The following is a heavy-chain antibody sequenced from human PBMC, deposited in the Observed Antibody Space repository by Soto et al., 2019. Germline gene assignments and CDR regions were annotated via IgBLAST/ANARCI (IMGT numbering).Heavy chain of an antibody. Sequence: PGESQKISSQGSGYSFTSYWIGWVRQMPGKGLECMGIIYPGDSDTRYSPSFQGQVTISADKSISTAYLQWSSLKASDTAMYYYARTAAAGKYYYGMDVWGQGTTVTVSS. CDR1: GYSFTSYW. J-gene: IGHJ6*02. CDR2: IYPGDSDT. CDR3: ARTAAAGKYYYGMDV. V-gene: IGHV5-51*01. D-gene: IGHD6-13*01.